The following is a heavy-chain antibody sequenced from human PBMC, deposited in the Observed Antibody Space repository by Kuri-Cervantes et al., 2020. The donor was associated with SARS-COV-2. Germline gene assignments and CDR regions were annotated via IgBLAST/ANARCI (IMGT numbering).Heavy chain of an antibody. V-gene: IGHV3-21*01. J-gene: IGHJ6*02. CDR3: ARYGWQYGMDV. Sequence: GGSLRLSCAASGFTVSSNYMSWVRQAPGKGLEWVSSISSSSSYIYYADSVKGRFTISRDNAKNSLNLQINSLRAEDTAVYYCARYGWQYGMDVWGQGTTVTVSS. CDR1: GFTVSSNY. CDR2: ISSSSSYI. D-gene: IGHD2-8*02.